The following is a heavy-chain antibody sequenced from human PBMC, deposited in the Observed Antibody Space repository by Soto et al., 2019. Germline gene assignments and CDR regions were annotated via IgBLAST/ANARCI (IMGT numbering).Heavy chain of an antibody. CDR2: MNPNSGNT. V-gene: IGHV1-8*01. CDR1: GYTFTSYD. CDR3: ARGGQVSYYGSGRDNWFDP. Sequence: GASVKVSCKASGYTFTSYDINWVRQATGQGLEWMGWMNPNSGNTGYAQKFQGRVTMTRNTSISTAYMELSSLRSEDTAVYYCARGGQVSYYGSGRDNWFDPWGQGTLVTVSS. D-gene: IGHD3-10*01. J-gene: IGHJ5*02.